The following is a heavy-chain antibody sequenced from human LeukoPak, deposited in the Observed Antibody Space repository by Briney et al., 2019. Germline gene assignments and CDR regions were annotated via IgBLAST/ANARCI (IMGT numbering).Heavy chain of an antibody. D-gene: IGHD5-18*01. CDR3: ASQRGYSYDIDN. V-gene: IGHV4-59*01. CDR1: GGSISSYY. Sequence: SETLSLTCTVSGGSISSYYWSWIRQPPGKGLEWIGYIYYGGYTNYNPSLQSRVTISVDPSKNQFSLKLSSVTAADTAVYYCASQRGYSYDIDNWGQGTLVTVSS. J-gene: IGHJ4*02. CDR2: IYYGGYT.